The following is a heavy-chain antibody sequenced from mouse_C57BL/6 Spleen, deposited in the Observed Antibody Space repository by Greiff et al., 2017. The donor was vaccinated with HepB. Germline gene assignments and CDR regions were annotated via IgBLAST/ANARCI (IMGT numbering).Heavy chain of an antibody. V-gene: IGHV5-17*01. Sequence: EVKVVESGGGLVKPGGSLKLSCAASGFTFSDYGMHWVRQAPEKGLEWVAYISSGSSTIYYADTVKGRFTISRDNAKNTLFLQMTSLRSEDTAMYYCARGGYYDSSLYYAMDYWGQGTSVTVSS. D-gene: IGHD1-1*01. CDR3: ARGGYYDSSLYYAMDY. CDR1: GFTFSDYG. CDR2: ISSGSSTI. J-gene: IGHJ4*01.